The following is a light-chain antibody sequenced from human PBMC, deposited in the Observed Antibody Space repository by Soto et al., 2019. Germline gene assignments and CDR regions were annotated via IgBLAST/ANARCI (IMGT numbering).Light chain of an antibody. Sequence: EIVLTQSSATLSLSPGERATLSCRASQSVNTFLVWYQQRPGQAPRLLIYDASHRAAGIPARFSGSGFGTDFTLTISSLEPEDAAVYYCQQRSNWPPITFGQGTRLEIK. CDR2: DAS. V-gene: IGKV3-11*01. CDR1: QSVNTF. J-gene: IGKJ5*01. CDR3: QQRSNWPPIT.